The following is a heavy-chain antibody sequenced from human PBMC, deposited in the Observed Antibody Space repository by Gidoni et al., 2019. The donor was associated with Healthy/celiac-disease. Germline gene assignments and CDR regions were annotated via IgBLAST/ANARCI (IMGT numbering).Heavy chain of an antibody. Sequence: EVQLVESGGGLVKPGGSLRLSCAASGFTFSSYSMNWVRQAPGKGLEWVSSISSSSSYIYYADSVKGRFTISRDNAKNSLYLQMNSLRAEDTAVYYCASVSSSWEFDYWGQGTLVTVSS. CDR2: ISSSSSYI. V-gene: IGHV3-21*01. J-gene: IGHJ4*02. CDR1: GFTFSSYS. D-gene: IGHD6-13*01. CDR3: ASVSSSWEFDY.